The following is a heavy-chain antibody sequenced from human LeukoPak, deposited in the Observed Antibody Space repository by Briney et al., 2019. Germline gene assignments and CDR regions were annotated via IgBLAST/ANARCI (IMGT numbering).Heavy chain of an antibody. J-gene: IGHJ3*02. Sequence: PSETLSLTCTVSGGSISSYYWSWIRQPPGKGLERIGYIYYSGSTNYSPSLKSRVTISVDTSKNQFSLKLSSVTAADTAVYYCARVEYSYGPDAFDIWGQGTMVTVSS. CDR1: GGSISSYY. D-gene: IGHD5-18*01. V-gene: IGHV4-59*01. CDR2: IYYSGST. CDR3: ARVEYSYGPDAFDI.